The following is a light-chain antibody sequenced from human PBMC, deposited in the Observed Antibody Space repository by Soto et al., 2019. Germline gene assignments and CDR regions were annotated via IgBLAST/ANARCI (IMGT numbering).Light chain of an antibody. Sequence: QSALTQPASVSGSPGQSITISCTGTSRDVGGYKYVSWYQQHPGKAPKLMIYEVSTRPSADSDRFSGSKSGNTASLTISTLQAEDEADYYCSSYTTSSNHYFFGSGTKVTVL. J-gene: IGLJ1*01. CDR1: SRDVGGYKY. CDR3: SSYTTSSNHYF. CDR2: EVS. V-gene: IGLV2-14*01.